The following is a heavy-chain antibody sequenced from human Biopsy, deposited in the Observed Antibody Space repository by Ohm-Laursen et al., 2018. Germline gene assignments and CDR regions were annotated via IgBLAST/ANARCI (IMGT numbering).Heavy chain of an antibody. D-gene: IGHD7-27*01. CDR3: ARLTGDPSY. J-gene: IGHJ4*02. CDR2: IYYTGHT. V-gene: IGHV4-59*01. Sequence: GTLSLTCPVSGGSIKSYYWNWIRQSPGKGLEWISFIYYTGHTNYNPSLKSRATISVDTSKNQFSLKVISVTAADTAVYYCARLTGDPSYWGQGILVTVSS. CDR1: GGSIKSYY.